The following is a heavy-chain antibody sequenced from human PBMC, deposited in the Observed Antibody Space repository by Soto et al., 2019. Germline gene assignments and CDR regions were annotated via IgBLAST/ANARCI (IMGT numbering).Heavy chain of an antibody. CDR2: IYPGDSDT. V-gene: IGHV5-51*01. D-gene: IGHD3-3*01. CDR3: ARQIRHYHSWSNKYYYYVLDV. J-gene: IGHJ6*02. CDR1: EYSFSTYW. Sequence: GESLKISCKGSEYSFSTYWIAWVRQMPGKGLEWMGIIYPGDSDTRYSPSFQGQVTISADKSISTAHLQWSSLKDSDTAMYYCARQIRHYHSWSNKYYYYVLDVWGQGTTVTVSS.